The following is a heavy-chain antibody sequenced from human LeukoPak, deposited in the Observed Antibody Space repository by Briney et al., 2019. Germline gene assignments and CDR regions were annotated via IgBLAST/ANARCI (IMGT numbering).Heavy chain of an antibody. CDR1: GGSISGYY. CDR2: IYYSGST. J-gene: IGHJ2*01. Sequence: SGTLSLTCTVSGGSISGYYYNWIRQPPGKGLEWIGYIYYSGSTNYNPSLKSRVTISLDTSKNQFSLKLSSVTTADTAVYYCARSVVTLYWYFDLWGRGTLVTVSS. CDR3: ARSVVTLYWYFDL. V-gene: IGHV4-59*01. D-gene: IGHD4-23*01.